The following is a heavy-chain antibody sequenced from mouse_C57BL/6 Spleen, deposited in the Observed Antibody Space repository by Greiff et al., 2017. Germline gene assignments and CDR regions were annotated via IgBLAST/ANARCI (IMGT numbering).Heavy chain of an antibody. V-gene: IGHV1-39*01. Sequence: VQLQQSGPELVKPGASVKISCKASGYSFTDYNMNWVKQSNGKSLEWIGVINPNYGTTSYNQKFKGKATLTVDQSSSTAYMQLNSLTSEDSAVXYCARRATSIYYYAMDYWGQGTSVTVSS. CDR2: INPNYGTT. J-gene: IGHJ4*01. CDR3: ARRATSIYYYAMDY. D-gene: IGHD1-1*01. CDR1: GYSFTDYN.